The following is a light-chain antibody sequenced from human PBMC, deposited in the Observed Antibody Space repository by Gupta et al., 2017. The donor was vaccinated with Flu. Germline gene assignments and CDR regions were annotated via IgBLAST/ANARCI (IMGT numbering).Light chain of an antibody. CDR1: GLPKKY. Sequence: SYALPQPPPVSVPPGQTATITCSGDGLPKKYAEWYQQKSGQAPLLLSDEERKRPPGIPERCAGARSGTVATLTTSEAQVEDDADDDGASKVTNGHNTGLFGGGTKLTVL. CDR3: ASKVTNGHNTGL. J-gene: IGLJ2*01. V-gene: IGLV3-10*01. CDR2: EER.